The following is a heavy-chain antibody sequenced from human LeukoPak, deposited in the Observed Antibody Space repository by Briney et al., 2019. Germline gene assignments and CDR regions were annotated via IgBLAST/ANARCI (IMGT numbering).Heavy chain of an antibody. V-gene: IGHV3-30-3*01. CDR1: GFTFSSYA. D-gene: IGHD1-7*01. CDR2: ISYDGSNT. Sequence: PGGSLRLSCAASGFTFSSYAMHWVRQAPGKGLEWVAVISYDGSNTYYPESVKGRFTISRDNSKNTLYLQMNSLRAEDTAVYYCARGITGTVFDYWGQGTLVTVSS. CDR3: ARGITGTVFDY. J-gene: IGHJ4*02.